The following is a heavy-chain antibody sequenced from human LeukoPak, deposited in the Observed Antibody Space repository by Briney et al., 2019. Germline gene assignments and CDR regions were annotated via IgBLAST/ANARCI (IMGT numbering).Heavy chain of an antibody. V-gene: IGHV1-2*02. D-gene: IGHD4-17*01. J-gene: IGHJ3*02. Sequence: ASVKVSCKASGYTFTGYYMNWVRQATGQGLEWMGWINPNSGGTNYAQKVQGRVTMTTDTSTSTAYMELSSLRSDDTAVYYCARDRSPYYGDYTYSDAFDIWGQGTMVTVSS. CDR3: ARDRSPYYGDYTYSDAFDI. CDR2: INPNSGGT. CDR1: GYTFTGYY.